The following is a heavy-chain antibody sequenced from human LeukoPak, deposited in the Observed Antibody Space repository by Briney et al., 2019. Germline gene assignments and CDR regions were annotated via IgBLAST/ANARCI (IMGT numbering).Heavy chain of an antibody. CDR2: ISGSGGST. CDR3: AKDRDMITFGGA. D-gene: IGHD3-16*01. J-gene: IGHJ5*02. V-gene: IGHV3-23*01. CDR1: GFTFNNYA. Sequence: PGGSLRLSCAASGFTFNNYAMSWVRQAPGKGLEWVSAISGSGGSTYYADSVKGRFTISRDNSKNTLYLQMNSLRAEDTAVYYCAKDRDMITFGGAWGQGTLVTVSS.